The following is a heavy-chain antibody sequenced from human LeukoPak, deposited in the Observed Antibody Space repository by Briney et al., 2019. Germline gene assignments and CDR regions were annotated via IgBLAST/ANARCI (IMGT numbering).Heavy chain of an antibody. J-gene: IGHJ4*02. CDR2: ISGSGGST. V-gene: IGHV3-23*01. Sequence: GGSLRLSCAASGFTFSSYAMTWVRQAPGKGLECVSAISGSGGSTYYADSVKGRFTISRDNSKNTLYLQTSSLRAEDTAVYYCAKGALEWSYYFDYWGLGTLVTVSS. CDR3: AKGALEWSYYFDY. D-gene: IGHD3-3*01. CDR1: GFTFSSYA.